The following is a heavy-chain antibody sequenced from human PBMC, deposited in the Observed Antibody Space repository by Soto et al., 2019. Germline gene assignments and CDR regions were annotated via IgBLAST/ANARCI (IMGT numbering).Heavy chain of an antibody. V-gene: IGHV1-18*01. D-gene: IGHD2-8*01. CDR2: ISTYNGDT. CDR3: AREYCTSGSCYGSDF. Sequence: ASVKVSCKASGYTFTDYGISWVRQAPGQGLEWMGWISTYNGDTKYTQNFRGRVTMTADTSTTTAYMELTSLTSDDTAIYYCAREYCTSGSCYGSDFWGQGTLVTSSS. CDR1: GYTFTDYG. J-gene: IGHJ4*02.